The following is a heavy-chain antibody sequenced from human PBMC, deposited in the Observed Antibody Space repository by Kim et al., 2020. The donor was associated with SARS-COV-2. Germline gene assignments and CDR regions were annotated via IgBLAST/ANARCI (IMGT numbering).Heavy chain of an antibody. CDR1: GFTVSSNY. Sequence: GGSLRLSCAASGFTVSSNYMSWVRQAPGKGLEWVSVIYSGGSTYYADSVKGRFTISRDNSKNTLYLQMNSLRAEDTAVYYCARMIPRASWYLGYWGQGTLVTVSS. CDR3: ARMIPRASWYLGY. D-gene: IGHD6-13*01. V-gene: IGHV3-53*01. J-gene: IGHJ4*02. CDR2: IYSGGST.